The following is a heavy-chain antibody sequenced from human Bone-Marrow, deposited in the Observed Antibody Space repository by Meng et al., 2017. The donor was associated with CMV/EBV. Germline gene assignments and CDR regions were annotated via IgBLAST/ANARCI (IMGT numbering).Heavy chain of an antibody. V-gene: IGHV3-20*01. CDR3: ARSRETDYDILTGDYYFYGRDF. CDR1: GFTLDDYA. Sequence: GESLKISCAASGFTLDDYAMRWVRQAPGKGLEWVSGMKYNGGRTGYADSVKGRFTISRDNAKNSLYLQMNSLRAEDTALYRCARSRETDYDILTGDYYFYGRDFWGQGTTVTVSS. CDR2: MKYNGGRT. J-gene: IGHJ6*02. D-gene: IGHD3-9*01.